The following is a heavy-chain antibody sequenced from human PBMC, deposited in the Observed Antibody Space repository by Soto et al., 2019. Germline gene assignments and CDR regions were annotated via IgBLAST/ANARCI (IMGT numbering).Heavy chain of an antibody. CDR2: INHSGTT. CDR3: ARLSMNGWRRENWSVP. Sequence: SETLSLTCAVYGGSFSGYYWSWIRQPPGKGLEWIGEINHSGTTNYSPSLKSRVTVSVDTSKNQFSLKLRSVTAADTAVYYCARLSMNGWRRENWSVPWGQGPLVTVYS. CDR1: GGSFSGYY. V-gene: IGHV4-34*01. D-gene: IGHD6-19*01. J-gene: IGHJ5*02.